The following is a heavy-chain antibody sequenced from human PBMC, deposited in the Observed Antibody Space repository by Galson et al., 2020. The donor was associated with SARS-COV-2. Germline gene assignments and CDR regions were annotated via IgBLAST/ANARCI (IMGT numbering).Heavy chain of an antibody. D-gene: IGHD3-10*01. CDR1: GFSLSTSGMC. CDR2: IDWDDDK. Sequence: SGPTLVKPTQTLTLTCTFSGFSLSTSGMCVSWIRQPPGKALEWLVRIDWDDDKYYSTSLKTRLSISQDTSKNQVVLTMTNVDPVDTATYFCARSRSNDFGWGSYDYWGQGTLVTVSS. CDR3: ARSRSNDFGWGSYDY. V-gene: IGHV2-70*11. J-gene: IGHJ4*02.